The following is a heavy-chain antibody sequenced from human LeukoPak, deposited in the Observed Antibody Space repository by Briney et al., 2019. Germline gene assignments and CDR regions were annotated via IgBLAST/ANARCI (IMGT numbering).Heavy chain of an antibody. Sequence: SETLSLTFMVSGGTIIWYYWSWIGQPPSKGVEWIGYIYYSGSTNYNPSLKSRVTISVDTSKNQFSLKLSSVTAADTAVYYCARLGYYYYMDVWGKGTTVTVSS. V-gene: IGHV4-59*01. CDR2: IYYSGST. CDR1: GGTIIWYY. CDR3: ARLGYYYYMDV. J-gene: IGHJ6*03.